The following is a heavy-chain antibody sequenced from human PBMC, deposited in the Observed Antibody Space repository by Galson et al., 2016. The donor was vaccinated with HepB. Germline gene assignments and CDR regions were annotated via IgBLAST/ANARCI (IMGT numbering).Heavy chain of an antibody. Sequence: SVKVSCKASGGTFSRYVISWVRQAPGQGLEWMGVIVPISDSANYAQKFQGRLTITADESTRTAYMELSSLRSEDTAMYYCASAATVTIWQFDAWGQGTLVTVSS. D-gene: IGHD4-11*01. CDR3: ASAATVTIWQFDA. V-gene: IGHV1-69*13. J-gene: IGHJ5*02. CDR2: IVPISDSA. CDR1: GGTFSRYV.